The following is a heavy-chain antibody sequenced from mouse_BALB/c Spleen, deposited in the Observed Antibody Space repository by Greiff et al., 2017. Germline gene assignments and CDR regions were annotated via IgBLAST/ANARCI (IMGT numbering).Heavy chain of an antibody. V-gene: IGHV1-12*01. CDR3: ASGDYGSSPFAY. D-gene: IGHD1-1*01. CDR1: GYTFTSYN. CDR2: IYPGNGDT. Sequence: LQQPGAELVKPGASVKMSCKASGYTFTSYNMPWVKQTPGQGLEWIGAIYPGNGDTSYNQKFKGKATLTADKSSSTAYMQLSSLTSEDSAVYYCASGDYGSSPFAYWGQGTLVTVSA. J-gene: IGHJ3*01.